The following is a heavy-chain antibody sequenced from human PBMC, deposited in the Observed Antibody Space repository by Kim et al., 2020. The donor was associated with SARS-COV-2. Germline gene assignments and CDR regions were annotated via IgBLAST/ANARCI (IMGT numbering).Heavy chain of an antibody. V-gene: IGHV3-33*01. CDR3: ARDPSRDGYKFDY. CDR2: IWYDGSNK. D-gene: IGHD5-12*01. CDR1: GFTFSSYG. J-gene: IGHJ4*02. Sequence: GGSLRLSCAASGFTFSSYGMHWVRQAPGKGLEWVAVIWYDGSNKYYADSVKGRFTISRDNSKNTLYLQMNSLRAEDTAVYYWARDPSRDGYKFDYWGQGTLVTVSS.